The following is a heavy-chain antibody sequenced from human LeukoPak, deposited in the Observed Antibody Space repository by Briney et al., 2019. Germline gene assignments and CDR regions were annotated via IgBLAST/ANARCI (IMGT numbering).Heavy chain of an antibody. V-gene: IGHV3-33*01. D-gene: IGHD6-19*01. J-gene: IGHJ6*02. CDR3: ARRLAVAVPADYYYYGMDV. CDR1: GFKFSDYG. Sequence: GRSLRLSCVASGFKFSDYGMHWVRQAPGKGLEWVAIIWYDGSNKYYADSVKGRFTISRDNSKNTLYLQMNNLRDEDTAVYYCARRLAVAVPADYYYYGMDVWGQGTTVTVSS. CDR2: IWYDGSNK.